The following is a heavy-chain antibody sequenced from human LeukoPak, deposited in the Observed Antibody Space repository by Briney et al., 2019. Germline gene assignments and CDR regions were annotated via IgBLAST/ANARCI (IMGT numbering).Heavy chain of an antibody. CDR2: IYHSGSP. CDR3: ARKFSDGWPYHYGLDV. J-gene: IGHJ6*02. D-gene: IGHD5-24*01. V-gene: IGHV4-39*01. CDR1: GGSISTDSYY. Sequence: SDTLSLTCSVSGGSISTDSYYWGWIRQPPGKGLEWIGSIYHSGSPYYSSSFMSRVTISVDTSRNQFSLQLTSVTAADTAVYFCARKFSDGWPYHYGLDVWGQGTTVTVSS.